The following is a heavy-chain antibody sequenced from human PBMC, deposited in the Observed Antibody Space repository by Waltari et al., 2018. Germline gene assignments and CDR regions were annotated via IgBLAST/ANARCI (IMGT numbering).Heavy chain of an antibody. CDR1: GFPFDNYE. D-gene: IGHD3-3*01. V-gene: IGHV3-48*03. Sequence: EVQLVESGGGLVQPGGSLRLSCAASGFPFDNYEMNWVRQAPGKGLEWIAYISSSGSAIYYADSVKGRFTISRDNAKNSLYVQLSSLRAEDTAVYYCAREKKREGILDVWGQGTTVTVSS. CDR3: AREKKREGILDV. CDR2: ISSSGSAI. J-gene: IGHJ6*02.